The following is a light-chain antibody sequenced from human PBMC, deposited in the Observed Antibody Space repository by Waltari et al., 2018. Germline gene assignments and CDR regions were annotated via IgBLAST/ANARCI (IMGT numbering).Light chain of an antibody. CDR3: AAWDDSLSGQVL. V-gene: IGLV1-47*01. Sequence: QSVLTQPPSASGTPGPRVTISCSGSTSNIGKHFVSWYQPLAGTAPQLLIYRDDQRPSGVPDRFSGSKSGTSASLAISGLRSEDEADYYCAAWDDSLSGQVLFGGGTKLTVL. J-gene: IGLJ3*02. CDR2: RDD. CDR1: TSNIGKHF.